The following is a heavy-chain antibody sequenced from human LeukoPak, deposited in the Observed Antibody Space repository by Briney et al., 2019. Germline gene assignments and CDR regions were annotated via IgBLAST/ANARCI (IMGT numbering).Heavy chain of an antibody. Sequence: PSETLSLTCTVSGGSISSGGYYWRWIRQHPGKGLEWIGYIYYSGSIYYNPSLKSRVTISMDTSKNQFSLKLSSVTAADTAVYYCARDASYYDSSGYSSSPHTDYWGQGTLVTVSS. CDR1: GGSISSGGYY. V-gene: IGHV4-31*03. D-gene: IGHD3-22*01. CDR3: ARDASYYDSSGYSSSPHTDY. J-gene: IGHJ4*02. CDR2: IYYSGSI.